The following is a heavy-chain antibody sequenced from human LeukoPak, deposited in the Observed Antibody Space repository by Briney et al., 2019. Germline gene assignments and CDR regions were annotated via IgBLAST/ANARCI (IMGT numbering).Heavy chain of an antibody. J-gene: IGHJ1*01. CDR2: VSGSDGST. D-gene: IGHD3-10*01. CDR1: GLTFSSYA. V-gene: IGHV3-23*01. Sequence: GGSLRLSCAASGLTFSSYAMNWVRQAPGKGLEWVPAVSGSDGSTYYADSVKGRSTISRDNSKNTLYLEMNSLRVEDTAVYYCAKEWYYYGSGSYGDFQHWGQGTLVTVSS. CDR3: AKEWYYYGSGSYGDFQH.